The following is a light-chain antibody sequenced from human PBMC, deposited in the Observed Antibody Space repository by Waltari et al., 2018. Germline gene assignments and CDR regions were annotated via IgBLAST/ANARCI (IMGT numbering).Light chain of an antibody. CDR3: CSYAGSYTFV. Sequence: QSALTQPRSVSGSPGQSVTIPCSGTSSDVGNYNFVSWYQQHQGNAPKLLITDVVKRPSGVPDRFSGAKSGNTASLTISGLQTEDEADYYCCSYAGSYTFVFGGGTQLTVL. V-gene: IGLV2-11*01. CDR1: SSDVGNYNF. J-gene: IGLJ7*01. CDR2: DVV.